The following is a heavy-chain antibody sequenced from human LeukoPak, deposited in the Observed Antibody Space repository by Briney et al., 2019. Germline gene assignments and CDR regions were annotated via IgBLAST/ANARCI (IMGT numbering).Heavy chain of an antibody. V-gene: IGHV3-48*01. CDR3: ARGAYYYED. CDR2: ISSSSSTI. J-gene: IGHJ4*02. D-gene: IGHD3-22*01. CDR1: GFTFSSHS. Sequence: GGSLRLSCAASGFTFSSHSMNWVRQAPGKGLEWVSYISSSSSTIYYADSVKGRFTISRDNAKNSLYLQMNSLRAEDTAVYCCARGAYYYEDWGQGTLVTVSS.